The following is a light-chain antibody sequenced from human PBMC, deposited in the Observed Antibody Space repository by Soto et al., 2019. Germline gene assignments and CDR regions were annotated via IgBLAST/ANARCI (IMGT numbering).Light chain of an antibody. CDR1: QSVSSN. CDR2: AAS. V-gene: IGKV3-15*01. J-gene: IGKJ1*01. Sequence: EIVMTQSPATLSVSPGERATLSCRASQSVSSNLAWYRQKPGQAPRLLIYAASTRATGIPARFSGSGSGTEFTLTISSLQSEDFAVYYCLQYHYWWTFGQGTKVDIK. CDR3: LQYHYWWT.